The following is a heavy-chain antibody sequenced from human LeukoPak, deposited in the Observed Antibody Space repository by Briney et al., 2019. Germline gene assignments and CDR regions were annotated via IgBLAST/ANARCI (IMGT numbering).Heavy chain of an antibody. CDR2: IYYSGST. D-gene: IGHD1-26*01. V-gene: IGHV4-59*08. J-gene: IGHJ4*02. CDR1: GGSISSYY. Sequence: SETLSLTCTVSGGSISSYYWSWIRQPPGKGLEWIGYIYYSGSTNYNPSLKSRVTISVDTSKNQFSLKLSSVTAADTAVYYCARLLGSYFFDYWGQGTLVTVSS. CDR3: ARLLGSYFFDY.